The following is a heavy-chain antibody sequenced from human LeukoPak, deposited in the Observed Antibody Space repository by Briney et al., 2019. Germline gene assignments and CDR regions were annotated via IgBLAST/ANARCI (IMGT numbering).Heavy chain of an antibody. V-gene: IGHV1-2*04. CDR1: GYTFTGYY. Sequence: ASVKVSCKASGYTFTGYYMHWVRQAPGQGLEWMGWINPNSGGTNYAQKFQGWVTMTRDTSISTAYMELGRLRSDDTAVYYCARGRRVGAAEYNWFDPWGQGTLVTVSS. CDR3: ARGRRVGAAEYNWFDP. D-gene: IGHD2-15*01. J-gene: IGHJ5*02. CDR2: INPNSGGT.